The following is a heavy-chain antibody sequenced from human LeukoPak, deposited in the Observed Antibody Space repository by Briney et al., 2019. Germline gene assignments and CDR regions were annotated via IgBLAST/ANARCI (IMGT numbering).Heavy chain of an antibody. J-gene: IGHJ4*02. D-gene: IGHD3-10*01. CDR3: ARVTMVRGVHGHYFDY. Sequence: GASVKVSCKASGYTFTSYDINWVRQATGQGLEWMGWMNPNSGNTGYAQKFQGRVTMTRNTSISTAYMELSSLRSEDTAVYYCARVTMVRGVHGHYFDYWGQGTLVTVSS. V-gene: IGHV1-8*01. CDR2: MNPNSGNT. CDR1: GYTFTSYD.